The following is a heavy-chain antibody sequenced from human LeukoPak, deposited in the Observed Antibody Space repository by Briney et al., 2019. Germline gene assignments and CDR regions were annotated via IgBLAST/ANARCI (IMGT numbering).Heavy chain of an antibody. Sequence: GGSLRLSCAASGFTFSTFDMTWVRQAPGKGLEWVSYISSGSSTIYYADSVKGRFTISRDNAKNSLYLQMNSLRAEDTAVYYCFSGYFPHFDYWGQGTLVTVSS. CDR3: FSGYFPHFDY. CDR1: GFTFSTFD. CDR2: ISSGSSTI. D-gene: IGHD3-22*01. J-gene: IGHJ4*02. V-gene: IGHV3-48*01.